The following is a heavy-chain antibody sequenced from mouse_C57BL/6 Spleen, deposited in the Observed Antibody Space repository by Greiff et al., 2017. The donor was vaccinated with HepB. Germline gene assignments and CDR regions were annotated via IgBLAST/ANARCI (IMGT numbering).Heavy chain of an antibody. Sequence: QVQLQQPGAELVMPGASVKLSCKASGYTFTSYWMHWVKQRPGQGLEWIGEIDPSDSYTNYNQKFKGKSTLTVDKSSSTAYMQLSSLTSEDSAVYYCARGGDVRNYAMDYWGQGTTVTVSS. J-gene: IGHJ4*01. CDR2: IDPSDSYT. V-gene: IGHV1-69*01. D-gene: IGHD2-14*01. CDR3: ARGGDVRNYAMDY. CDR1: GYTFTSYW.